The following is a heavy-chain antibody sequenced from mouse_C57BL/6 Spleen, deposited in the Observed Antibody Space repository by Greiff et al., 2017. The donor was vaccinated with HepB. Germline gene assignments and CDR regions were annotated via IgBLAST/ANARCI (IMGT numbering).Heavy chain of an antibody. Sequence: EVQLVESGEGLVKPGGSLKLSCAASGFTFSSYAMSWVRQTPEKRLEWVAYISSGGDYIYYADTVKGRFTISRDNARNTLYLQMSSLKSEDTAMYYCTRDRAYYSNYAMDYWGQGTSVTVSS. J-gene: IGHJ4*01. CDR2: ISSGGDYI. CDR3: TRDRAYYSNYAMDY. V-gene: IGHV5-9-1*02. CDR1: GFTFSSYA. D-gene: IGHD2-5*01.